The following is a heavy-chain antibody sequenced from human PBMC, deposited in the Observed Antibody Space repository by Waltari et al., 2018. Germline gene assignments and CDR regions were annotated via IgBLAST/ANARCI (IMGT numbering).Heavy chain of an antibody. D-gene: IGHD5-18*01. CDR1: GYSFARYW. V-gene: IGHV5-51*01. Sequence: EVQLVQSGAEVKKPGESLKISCQGSGYSFARYWTGWVRQMPGKGLEWMGIIYPGDSSTKYSPSFQGQVTISVDTSISTAYLQWSSLKASDTAMYFCARQNIHSYGYGYFDYWGQGTLVTVSS. CDR3: ARQNIHSYGYGYFDY. J-gene: IGHJ4*02. CDR2: IYPGDSST.